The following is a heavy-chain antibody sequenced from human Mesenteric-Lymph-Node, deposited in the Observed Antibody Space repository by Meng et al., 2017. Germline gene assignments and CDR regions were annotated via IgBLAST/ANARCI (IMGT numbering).Heavy chain of an antibody. CDR3: GRDQGRELINH. Sequence: QVQLQESGPGLVKPSGTLSLTCAVSGGSISSDIWWSWVRPPPGKGLEWIGEVYHRGDTNYNPSLKSRVDISVDKSKNQFYLSLFSVTAADTAVYYCGRDQGRELINHWGQGTLVTVSS. V-gene: IGHV4-4*02. J-gene: IGHJ4*02. D-gene: IGHD1-7*01. CDR1: GGSISSDIW. CDR2: VYHRGDT.